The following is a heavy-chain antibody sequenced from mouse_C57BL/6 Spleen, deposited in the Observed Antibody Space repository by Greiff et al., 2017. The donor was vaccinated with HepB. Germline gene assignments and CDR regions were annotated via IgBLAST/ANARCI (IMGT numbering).Heavy chain of an antibody. J-gene: IGHJ1*03. V-gene: IGHV1-63*01. CDR3: ARSDSNYRYFDV. D-gene: IGHD2-5*01. CDR1: GYTFTNYW. Sequence: QVQLKQSGAELVRPGTSVKMSCKASGYTFTNYWIGWAKQRPGHGLEWIGDIYPGGGYTNYNEKFKGKATLTADKSSSTAYMQFSSLTSEDSAIYYCARSDSNYRYFDVWGTGTTVTVSS. CDR2: IYPGGGYT.